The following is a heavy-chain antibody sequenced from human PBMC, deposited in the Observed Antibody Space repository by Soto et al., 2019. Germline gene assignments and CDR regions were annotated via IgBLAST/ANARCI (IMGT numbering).Heavy chain of an antibody. CDR2: IGTAGDT. Sequence: EVQLVESGGGLVQPGGSLRLSRAASGFTFSSYDMHWVRQATGKGLEWVSAIGTAGDTYYPGSVKGRFTISRENAKNSVYLQMNSLRAGDTAVYYCARVSREYSSSSEAYYYYGMDVWGQGTTVTVSS. V-gene: IGHV3-13*01. CDR1: GFTFSSYD. J-gene: IGHJ6*02. CDR3: ARVSREYSSSSEAYYYYGMDV. D-gene: IGHD6-6*01.